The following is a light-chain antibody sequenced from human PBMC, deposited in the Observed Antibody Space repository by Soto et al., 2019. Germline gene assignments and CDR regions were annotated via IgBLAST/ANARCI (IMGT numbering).Light chain of an antibody. CDR3: QQRSKWPIN. CDR1: QSVSSSH. J-gene: IGKJ4*01. CDR2: GAS. V-gene: IGKV3D-20*02. Sequence: EIVFKQSPGTRSVSPGAVANLSCRSIQSVSSSHLAWYQQKPGQAPRLLISGASSRSTGIPDRFTGSGSGTDLTLTISSLEPEDFAVYYCQQRSKWPINFGGGTKV.